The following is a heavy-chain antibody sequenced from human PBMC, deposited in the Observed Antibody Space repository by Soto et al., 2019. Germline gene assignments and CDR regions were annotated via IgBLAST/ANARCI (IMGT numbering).Heavy chain of an antibody. CDR3: ASRAEIRELRYFDWLLVY. CDR2: IIPIFGTA. D-gene: IGHD3-9*01. CDR1: GGTFSSYA. J-gene: IGHJ4*02. V-gene: IGHV1-69*13. Sequence: GASVKVSCKASGGTFSSYAISWVRQAPGQGLEWMGGIIPIFGTANYAQKFQGRVTITADESTSTAYMELSSLRSEDTAVYYCASRAEIRELRYFDWLLVYWGQGTLVTVSS.